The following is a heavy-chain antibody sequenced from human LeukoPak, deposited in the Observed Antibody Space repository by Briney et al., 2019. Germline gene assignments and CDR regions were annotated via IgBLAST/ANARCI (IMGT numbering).Heavy chain of an antibody. CDR2: FDPEDGET. CDR3: ATDRGTTVVSKYYYYYGMDV. V-gene: IGHV1-24*01. D-gene: IGHD4-23*01. CDR1: GYTLTELS. J-gene: IGHJ6*02. Sequence: GASVKVSCKVSGYTLTELSMHWVRQAPRKGLEWMGGFDPEDGETIYAQKFQGRVTMTEDTSTDTAYMELSSLRSEDTAVYYCATDRGTTVVSKYYYYYGMDVWGQGTTVTVSS.